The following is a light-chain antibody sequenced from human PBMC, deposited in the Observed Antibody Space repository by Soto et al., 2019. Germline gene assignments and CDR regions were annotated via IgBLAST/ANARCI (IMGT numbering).Light chain of an antibody. Sequence: DIQMTQSPSTLSASVGDRVTISCRASHDISSWLAWYQQKPGKAPKLLIYAASSLQSGVPSRFSGSGSGTDFTLTISSLQPEDFATYYCQQSYSTPITFGQGTRLEIK. J-gene: IGKJ5*01. CDR3: QQSYSTPIT. CDR1: HDISSW. V-gene: IGKV1-39*01. CDR2: AAS.